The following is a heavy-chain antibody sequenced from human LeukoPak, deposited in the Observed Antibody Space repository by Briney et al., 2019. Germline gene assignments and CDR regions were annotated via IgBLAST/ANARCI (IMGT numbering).Heavy chain of an antibody. D-gene: IGHD2-15*01. Sequence: SETLSLTCTISGGSISSSSYYWGWIRQPPGKGLEWIGSIYYSGSTYYNPSLKSRVTISVDTSKNQFSLKLSSVTAADTAVYYCARALSGGSDPPNIWGKGTTVTVSS. CDR3: ARALSGGSDPPNI. CDR1: GGSISSSSYY. CDR2: IYYSGST. J-gene: IGHJ6*04. V-gene: IGHV4-39*07.